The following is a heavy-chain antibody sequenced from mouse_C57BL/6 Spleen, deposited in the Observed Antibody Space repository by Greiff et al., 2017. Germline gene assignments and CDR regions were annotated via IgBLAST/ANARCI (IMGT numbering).Heavy chain of an antibody. D-gene: IGHD1-1*01. Sequence: EVQLQQSGAELVKPGASVKLSCTASGFNINDYYMHWVKQRTEQGLEWIGRIDPEAGETKSAPKFQGKAPITADTSSNTAYLQRSRLTAEYTAVYYCALYYYGCNYGGYWGQGTTLTVSS. V-gene: IGHV14-2*01. CDR3: ALYYYGCNYGGY. CDR2: IDPEAGET. CDR1: GFNINDYY. J-gene: IGHJ2*01.